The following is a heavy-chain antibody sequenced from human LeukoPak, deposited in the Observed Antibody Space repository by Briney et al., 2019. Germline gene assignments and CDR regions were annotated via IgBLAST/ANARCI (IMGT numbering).Heavy chain of an antibody. J-gene: IGHJ5*02. V-gene: IGHV3-74*01. CDR3: ARSGSFNWFDP. Sequence: PGGSLRLSCAASGFTFSTYWMHWVRRAPGKGLVWVSRINSDGSSTSYADSVKGRFTISRDNAKNTLYLQANSLRAEDTAVYYCARSGSFNWFDPWGQGTLVTVSS. CDR2: INSDGSST. CDR1: GFTFSTYW. D-gene: IGHD1-26*01.